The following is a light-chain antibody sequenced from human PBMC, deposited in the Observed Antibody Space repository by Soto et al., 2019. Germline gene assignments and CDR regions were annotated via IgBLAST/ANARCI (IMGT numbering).Light chain of an antibody. CDR2: DVS. J-gene: IGLJ2*01. CDR3: SSSTSSYTLV. Sequence: QSALTQPASVSGSPGQSITISCTGTSSDVGGYNYVSWYQQHPGKAPKLMIYDVSNRPSGVSNRFSGSKSGNTASLTISGLQAEDEADYYCSSSTSSYTLVFGGGTKPTVL. CDR1: SSDVGGYNY. V-gene: IGLV2-14*01.